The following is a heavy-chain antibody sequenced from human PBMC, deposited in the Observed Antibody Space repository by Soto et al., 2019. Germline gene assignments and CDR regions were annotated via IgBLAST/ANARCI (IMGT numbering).Heavy chain of an antibody. Sequence: QVQLQESGPGLVKPSQTLSLTCNVSGASISSGTSYWTWIRQHPGEGLEWIGHIYFTGATYSNPSLGSRLTMSVDTSKNQFSLKLTSVTAADTATYYCASIPRRGYSYGIDYWGQGTLVTVSS. D-gene: IGHD2-21*02. CDR3: ASIPRRGYSYGIDY. V-gene: IGHV4-31*03. CDR1: GASISSGTSY. CDR2: IYFTGAT. J-gene: IGHJ4*02.